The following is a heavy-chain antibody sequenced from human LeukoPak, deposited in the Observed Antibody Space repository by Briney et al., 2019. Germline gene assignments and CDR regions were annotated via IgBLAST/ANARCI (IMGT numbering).Heavy chain of an antibody. V-gene: IGHV1-3*02. D-gene: IGHD1-1*01. Sequence: ASVKVSCKASGYTFTSYATHWVRQAPGQRLEWMGWSNAGNGNTKYSQEFQGRVTITRDTSASTAYMELRSLRSDDTAVYYCARGERELPFDYWGQGTLVTVSS. CDR1: GYTFTSYA. J-gene: IGHJ4*02. CDR3: ARGERELPFDY. CDR2: SNAGNGNT.